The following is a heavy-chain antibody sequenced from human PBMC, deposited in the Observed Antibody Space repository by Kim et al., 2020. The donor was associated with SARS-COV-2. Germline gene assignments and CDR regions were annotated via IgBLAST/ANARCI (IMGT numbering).Heavy chain of an antibody. V-gene: IGHV4-4*06. CDR3: ARDTSGYTEFDY. Sequence: NCNPSLKSRVTMSVDTSRNEFSLNLRSVTDADTAVYFCARDTSGYTEFDYWGQGTLVTVSS. D-gene: IGHD5-12*01. J-gene: IGHJ4*02.